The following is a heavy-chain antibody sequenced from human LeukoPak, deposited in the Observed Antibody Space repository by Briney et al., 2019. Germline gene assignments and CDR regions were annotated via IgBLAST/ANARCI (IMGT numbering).Heavy chain of an antibody. CDR1: LDSTTSNF. D-gene: IGHD1-14*01. CDR3: AREILGGFNPGAY. J-gene: IGHJ4*02. CDR2: IHRSGSP. V-gene: IGHV4-4*02. Sequence: SEALSLTCTVSLDSTTSNFWSWVRQPPGKGLEWIGEIHRSGSPNYNPSLQGRVTISIDRSRNQIALELSSVTAADTAVYYCAREILGGFNPGAYWGQGTLVTVSS.